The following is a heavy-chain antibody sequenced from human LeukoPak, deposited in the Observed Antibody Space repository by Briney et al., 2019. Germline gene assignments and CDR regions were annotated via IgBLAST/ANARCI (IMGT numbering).Heavy chain of an antibody. D-gene: IGHD1-1*01. CDR1: GNTFTGYY. Sequence: ASVTVSCKASGNTFTGYYMHWVRQAPGQGLEWMGWINPNSGVTNYAQKFQDRATMTRDTSISTAYMELSRLRSDDTGVYYCATSTGTTCSDYWGQGTLVTVSS. V-gene: IGHV1-2*02. CDR2: INPNSGVT. J-gene: IGHJ4*02. CDR3: ATSTGTTCSDY.